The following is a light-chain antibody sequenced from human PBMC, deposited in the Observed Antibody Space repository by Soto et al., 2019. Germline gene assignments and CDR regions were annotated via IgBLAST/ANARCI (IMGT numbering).Light chain of an antibody. Sequence: QSALAQPASVSGSPGQSITISCTGASGYVGTYSLVSWYQQHPGKAPKVVIYEGHKRPSGVPDRFSGSTSVNTASLTISGLQTDDEADYYCSSYAGSNNYVFGTGTKVTVL. V-gene: IGLV2-23*01. CDR1: SGYVGTYSL. CDR2: EGH. J-gene: IGLJ1*01. CDR3: SSYAGSNNYV.